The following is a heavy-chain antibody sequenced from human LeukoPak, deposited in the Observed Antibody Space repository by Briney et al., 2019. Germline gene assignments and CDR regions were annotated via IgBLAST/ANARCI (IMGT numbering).Heavy chain of an antibody. D-gene: IGHD2-21*01. CDR3: ARGDFDFDS. Sequence: ASVKVSCKASGYTFNLYYIHWVRQAPGQGLEWMGWINPHTGDTKNVQILHDRVTMTADPFTDTAYMELRSLRPDDTAVYYCARGDFDFDSWGQGTLVTVS. CDR2: INPHTGDT. J-gene: IGHJ4*02. CDR1: GYTFNLYY. V-gene: IGHV1-18*01.